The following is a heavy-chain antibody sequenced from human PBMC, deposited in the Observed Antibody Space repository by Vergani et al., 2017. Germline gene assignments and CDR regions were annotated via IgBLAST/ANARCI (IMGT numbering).Heavy chain of an antibody. CDR1: RYIFTNYW. V-gene: IGHV5-51*01. CDR2: IYPGDSDT. CDR3: ARVGWSYYDSSGYYYAPGGWFDP. D-gene: IGHD3-22*01. Sequence: EVHLVQSGVEVKKPGESLQISCKGSRYIFTNYWIGWVRQVPGKRLEWMGVIYPGDSDTRYSPSFEGQVTISADMSFSTAYLQWSSLKASDTAIYYCARVGWSYYDSSGYYYAPGGWFDPWGQGTLVTVSS. J-gene: IGHJ5*02.